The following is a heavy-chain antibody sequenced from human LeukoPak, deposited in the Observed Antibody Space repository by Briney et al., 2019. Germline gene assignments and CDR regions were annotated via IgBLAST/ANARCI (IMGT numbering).Heavy chain of an antibody. CDR2: ISSSSSYI. CDR1: GFTFSSYS. V-gene: IGHV3-21*01. CDR3: ARDLGYDSSGYFDY. D-gene: IGHD3-22*01. J-gene: IGHJ4*02. Sequence: SGGTLRLSCAASGFTFSSYSMNWVRQAPGKGLEWVSSISSSSSYIYYADSVKGRFTISRDNAKNSLYLQMNSLRAEDTAVYYCARDLGYDSSGYFDYWGQGTLVTVSS.